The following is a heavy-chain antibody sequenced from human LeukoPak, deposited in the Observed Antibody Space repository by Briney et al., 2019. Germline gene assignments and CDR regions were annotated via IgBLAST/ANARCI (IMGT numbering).Heavy chain of an antibody. CDR2: IRFDGTVA. CDR1: GFTFRASA. D-gene: IGHD6-19*01. J-gene: IGHJ4*02. Sequence: GGSLRLSCAASGFTFRASAMNWVRQAPGKGLEWVAFIRFDGTVAEYADFVKGRFTISRDNSKNTLFLQMNSLRAEDTAVYYCAKDGYTEWLGLYYFDYWGQGTLVTVSS. V-gene: IGHV3-30*02. CDR3: AKDGYTEWLGLYYFDY.